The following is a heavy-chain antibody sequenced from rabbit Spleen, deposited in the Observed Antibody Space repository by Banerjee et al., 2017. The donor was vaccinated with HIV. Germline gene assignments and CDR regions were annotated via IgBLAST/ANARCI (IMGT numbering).Heavy chain of an antibody. CDR1: GIDFSGYS. J-gene: IGHJ4*01. CDR2: IYTSGGNI. Sequence: QQQLEESGGGLVKPGGTLTLTCKASGIDFSGYSMCWVRQAPGKGLELIACIYTSGGNIWYASWAKGRFTISKTSSTTVTLQMTSLTAADTATYFCARGYSYSYVGVAYVTDYFNLWGQGTLVTVS. CDR3: ARGYSYSYVGVAYVTDYFNL. V-gene: IGHV1S43*01. D-gene: IGHD6-1*01.